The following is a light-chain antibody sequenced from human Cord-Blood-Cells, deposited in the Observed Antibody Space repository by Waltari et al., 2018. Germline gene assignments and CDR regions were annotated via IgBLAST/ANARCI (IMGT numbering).Light chain of an antibody. J-gene: IGLJ1*01. Sequence: SFELTQSLSVTVSPGQTASITCSGDKWGEKYACWYQQKPGQSPVLVMYQDSKRPSGIPERFSGSNSGNTATLTISGTQAMDEADYYCQAWDSSTYVFGTGTKVTVL. CDR3: QAWDSSTYV. CDR1: KWGEKY. CDR2: QDS. V-gene: IGLV3-1*01.